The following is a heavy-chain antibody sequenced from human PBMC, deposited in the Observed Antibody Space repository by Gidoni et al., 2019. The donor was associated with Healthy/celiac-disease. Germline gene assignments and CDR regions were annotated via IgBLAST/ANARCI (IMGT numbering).Heavy chain of an antibody. CDR1: GFPFSSYA. Sequence: EGQLLESGGGLVQPGGTLRLSCAASGFPFSSYAMTWVRQAPGKGLEWVSAISGRGASTYNADSVKGRFTISRDNSKNTLYLQMNSLRAEDTAVYYCAKEYRSGITMIVVDAFDIWGQGTMVTVSS. D-gene: IGHD3-22*01. CDR2: ISGRGAST. J-gene: IGHJ3*02. V-gene: IGHV3-23*01. CDR3: AKEYRSGITMIVVDAFDI.